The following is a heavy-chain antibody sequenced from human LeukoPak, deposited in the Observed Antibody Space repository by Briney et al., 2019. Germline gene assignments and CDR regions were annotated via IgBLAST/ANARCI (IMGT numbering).Heavy chain of an antibody. CDR2: IIPIFGTA. D-gene: IGHD6-13*01. J-gene: IGHJ6*03. V-gene: IGHV1-69*13. Sequence: SVKVSCKASGGTFSSYAISWVRQAPGQGLEWMGGIIPIFGTANYAQKFQGRVTITADESTSTAYMELSSLRSEDTAVYYCATSYSSWYLMDVWGKGATVTVSS. CDR3: ATSYSSWYLMDV. CDR1: GGTFSSYA.